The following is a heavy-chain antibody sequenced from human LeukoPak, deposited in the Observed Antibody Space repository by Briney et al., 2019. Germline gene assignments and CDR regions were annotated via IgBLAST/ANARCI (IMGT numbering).Heavy chain of an antibody. CDR1: GHTFTSFD. V-gene: IGHV1-8*03. J-gene: IGHJ5*02. CDR2: VNCDNENT. CDR3: TRGPFLNGNAYNWFDP. D-gene: IGHD1-20*01. Sequence: ASVKVSCKTSGHTFTSFDINWVRHTTGHGPEWMGWVNCDNENTGYARKFQGRVAITRDTSTSTVYLELNNLSSDDTAMYYCTRGPFLNGNAYNWFDPWGQGTLVTVSS.